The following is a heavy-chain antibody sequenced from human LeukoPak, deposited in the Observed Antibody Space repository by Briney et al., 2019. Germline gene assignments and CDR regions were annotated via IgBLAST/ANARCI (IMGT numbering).Heavy chain of an antibody. Sequence: HPGGSLRLSCAASGFTFSSYAMHWVRQAPGKGLEWVAVISYDGSNKYYADSVKGRFTISRDNSKNTLYLQMNSLRAEDTAVYYCARDRSGRDSSGYYVGGFDYWGQGTLVTVSS. CDR3: ARDRSGRDSSGYYVGGFDY. CDR1: GFTFSSYA. J-gene: IGHJ4*02. V-gene: IGHV3-30-3*01. CDR2: ISYDGSNK. D-gene: IGHD3-22*01.